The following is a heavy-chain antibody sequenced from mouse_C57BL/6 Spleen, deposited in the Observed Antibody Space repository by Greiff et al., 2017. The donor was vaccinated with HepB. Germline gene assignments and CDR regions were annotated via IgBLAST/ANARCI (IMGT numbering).Heavy chain of an antibody. CDR3: ARGDYYYGSSWFAY. D-gene: IGHD1-1*01. J-gene: IGHJ3*01. V-gene: IGHV1-22*01. CDR1: GYTFTDYN. CDR2: INPNNGGT. Sequence: EVQLQQSGPELVKPRASVKMSCKASGYTFTDYNMHWVKQSHGKSLEWIGYINPNNGGTSYNQKFKGKATLTVNKSSSTAYMELRSLTSEDSAVYYCARGDYYYGSSWFAYWGQGTLVTVSA.